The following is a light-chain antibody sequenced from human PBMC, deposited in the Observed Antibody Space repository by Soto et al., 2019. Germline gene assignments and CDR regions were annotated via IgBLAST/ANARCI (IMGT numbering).Light chain of an antibody. CDR3: QQLNSYPLT. Sequence: DIPLTQSPSFLSASVGDRVTITCRASQGISSYLAWYQQKPGKAPKLLIYAASTLQSGVPSRFSGSGSGTEFTLTISSLQPEDFATYYCQQLNSYPLTFGGGTKEDIK. V-gene: IGKV1-9*01. J-gene: IGKJ4*01. CDR1: QGISSY. CDR2: AAS.